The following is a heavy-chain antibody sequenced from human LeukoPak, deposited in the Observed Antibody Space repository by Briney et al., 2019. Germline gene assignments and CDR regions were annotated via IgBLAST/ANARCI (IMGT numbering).Heavy chain of an antibody. V-gene: IGHV3-23*01. CDR3: AKAQSPVGGNPYYFDF. D-gene: IGHD2-15*01. Sequence: PGGSLRLSCAASGFTFSSFAMSWVRQAPGKGLEWVSAISASGSSTYFADSVKGRFTVSRDNSKNTVYLQMNSLRVEDTAMYYCAKAQSPVGGNPYYFDFWGQGTLVTVSS. CDR1: GFTFSSFA. J-gene: IGHJ4*02. CDR2: ISASGSST.